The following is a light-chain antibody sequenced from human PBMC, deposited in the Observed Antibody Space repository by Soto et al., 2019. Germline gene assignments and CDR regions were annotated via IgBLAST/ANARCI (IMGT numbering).Light chain of an antibody. Sequence: VMRQSPATLSLSPGARATRSCRASQSVSSTYLAWYQHKPGQAPRLLIYGASSRATGIPDRFSGSGSGTDLTLIISRLEPEDFAVYYCQQYGNSFVGFGQGTKVDIK. CDR1: QSVSSTY. CDR2: GAS. CDR3: QQYGNSFVG. V-gene: IGKV3-20*01. J-gene: IGKJ1*01.